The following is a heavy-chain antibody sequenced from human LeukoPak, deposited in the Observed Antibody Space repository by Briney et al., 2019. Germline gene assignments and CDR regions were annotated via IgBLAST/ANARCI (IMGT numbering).Heavy chain of an antibody. CDR2: IRSKANSYAT. CDR1: GFTFSGSA. D-gene: IGHD5-24*01. J-gene: IGHJ4*02. CDR3: TRHGYNYTWDY. Sequence: GGSMRLSCAASGFTFSGSAMHWVRQASGKGLEWVGRIRSKANSYATAYAASVKGRFTISRDDSKNTAYLQMNSLKTEDTAVYYCTRHGYNYTWDYWGQGTLVTVSS. V-gene: IGHV3-73*01.